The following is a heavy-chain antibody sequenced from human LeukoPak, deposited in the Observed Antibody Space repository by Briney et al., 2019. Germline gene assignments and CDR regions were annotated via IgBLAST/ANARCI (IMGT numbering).Heavy chain of an antibody. D-gene: IGHD6-19*01. V-gene: IGHV4-61*01. J-gene: IGHJ4*02. CDR1: GGSISSSSYY. CDR3: ARDFGYSSGWYDY. Sequence: PSETLSLTCTVSGGSISSSSYYWSWIRQPPGKGLEWIGYIYYSGSTNYNPSLKSRVTISVDTSKNQFSLKLSSVTAADTAVYYCARDFGYSSGWYDYWGQGTLVTVSS. CDR2: IYYSGST.